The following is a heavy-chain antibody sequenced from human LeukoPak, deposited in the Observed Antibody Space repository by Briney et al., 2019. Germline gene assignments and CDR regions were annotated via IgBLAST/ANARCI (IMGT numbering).Heavy chain of an antibody. D-gene: IGHD2-8*01. V-gene: IGHV1-18*01. CDR2: ISPYNGNA. Sequence: ASVKVSCKTSGYTFTNYGISWVRQAPGQGLEWMGWISPYNGNAINAQKLQGRVTVTTDTTTSTAYMELRSLRSDDTAVYYCTRTVLDCKNSVCYDHWGQGTLVTVSS. CDR3: TRTVLDCKNSVCYDH. J-gene: IGHJ4*02. CDR1: GYTFTNYG.